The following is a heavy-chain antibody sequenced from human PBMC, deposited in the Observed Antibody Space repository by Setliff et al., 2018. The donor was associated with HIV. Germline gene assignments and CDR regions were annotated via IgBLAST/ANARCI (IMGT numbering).Heavy chain of an antibody. V-gene: IGHV1-69*13. CDR1: GGTFIRYA. J-gene: IGHJ4*02. CDR3: AIVTELDYYGGSGPTHLLLDS. D-gene: IGHD3-22*01. Sequence: GASVKVSCKASGGTFIRYAFNWVRQAPGQGLEWMGEIIPIFGIPSYAQRFQDRVTITADESTNTAYMELSSLRSEDTAVYYCAIVTELDYYGGSGPTHLLLDSWGQGTLVTVSS. CDR2: IIPIFGIP.